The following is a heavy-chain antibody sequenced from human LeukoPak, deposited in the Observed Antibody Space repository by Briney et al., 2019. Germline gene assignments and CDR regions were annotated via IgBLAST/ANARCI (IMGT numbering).Heavy chain of an antibody. Sequence: PGGSLRLSCAASGFTFSSYAMSWVRQAPGKGLEWVSTISGSGGSTYYADSVKGRFTISRDNSKNTLYLQMNSLRAEDTAVYYCAKDARWGPGGRRVWSGYNPFDYWSQGTLVTVSS. CDR1: GFTFSSYA. CDR3: AKDARWGPGGRRVWSGYNPFDY. CDR2: ISGSGGST. V-gene: IGHV3-23*01. J-gene: IGHJ4*02. D-gene: IGHD5-24*01.